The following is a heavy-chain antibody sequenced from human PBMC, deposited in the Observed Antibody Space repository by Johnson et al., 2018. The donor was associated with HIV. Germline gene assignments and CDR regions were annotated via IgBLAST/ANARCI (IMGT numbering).Heavy chain of an antibody. D-gene: IGHD1-1*01. J-gene: IGHJ3*02. Sequence: QVQLVESGGGVVQPGRSVRLSCAASGFIFSSYGMHWVRQAPGKGLEWVAVIWSDGSNKYYADSVKGRFTISRDNSKNTLFLQMNSLRADDTAMYYCATSTASYALDIWGQGTMVTVSS. V-gene: IGHV3-33*01. CDR1: GFIFSSYG. CDR3: ATSTASYALDI. CDR2: IWSDGSNK.